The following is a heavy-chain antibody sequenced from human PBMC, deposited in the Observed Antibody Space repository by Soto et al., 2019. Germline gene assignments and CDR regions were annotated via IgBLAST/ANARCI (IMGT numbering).Heavy chain of an antibody. V-gene: IGHV1-69*13. CDR1: GGTFSSYA. J-gene: IGHJ4*02. CDR3: ARPLCSSTRCGPYFFDS. CDR2: IIPIFGTA. D-gene: IGHD2-2*01. Sequence: SVKVSCKASGGTFSSYAISWVRQAPGQGLEWMGGIIPIFGTANYAQKFQGRVTMTGDESTSTAYMELSSLRSDDTAVYFCARPLCSSTRCGPYFFDSWGQGSLVTVSS.